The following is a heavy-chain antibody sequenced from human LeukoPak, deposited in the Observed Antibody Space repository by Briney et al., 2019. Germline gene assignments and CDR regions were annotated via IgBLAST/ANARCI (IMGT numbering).Heavy chain of an antibody. J-gene: IGHJ4*02. V-gene: IGHV3-30*02. D-gene: IGHD2-8*01. CDR3: AKGYFLVVTNVEYYFDY. Sequence: GRSLRLSCAASGFTFSSYGMHWVRQAPGKGLEWVAFIRYDGSNTYYADSVKGRFTISRDNSKNTLYLQMNSLRPEGTSIFYCAKGYFLVVTNVEYYFDYWGQGTLVTVSS. CDR2: IRYDGSNT. CDR1: GFTFSSYG.